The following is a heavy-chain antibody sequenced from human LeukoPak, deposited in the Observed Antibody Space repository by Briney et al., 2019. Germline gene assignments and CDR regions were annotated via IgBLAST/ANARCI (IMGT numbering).Heavy chain of an antibody. Sequence: SETLSLTCTVSGGSISSYYWSWIRQPPGKGLEWIGYIYYSGSTNYNPSLKSRVTISVDTSKNQFSLKLSSVTAADTAVYYCARVGLIAAAGTDYFDYWGQGTLVTVSS. D-gene: IGHD6-13*01. J-gene: IGHJ4*02. CDR3: ARVGLIAAAGTDYFDY. CDR2: IYYSGST. V-gene: IGHV4-59*01. CDR1: GGSISSYY.